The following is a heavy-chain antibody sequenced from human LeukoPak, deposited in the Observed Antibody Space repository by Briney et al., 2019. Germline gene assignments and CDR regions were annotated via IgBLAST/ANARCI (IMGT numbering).Heavy chain of an antibody. Sequence: SETLSLTCTVSGGSISSYYWSWIRQPPGKGLEWIGYIYTSGSTNYNPSLKSRVTISVDTSKNQFSLKPSSVTAADTAVYYCASTYYDFWSGYYSTPRFDYWGQGTLVTVSS. CDR2: IYTSGST. V-gene: IGHV4-4*09. CDR1: GGSISSYY. CDR3: ASTYYDFWSGYYSTPRFDY. J-gene: IGHJ4*02. D-gene: IGHD3-3*01.